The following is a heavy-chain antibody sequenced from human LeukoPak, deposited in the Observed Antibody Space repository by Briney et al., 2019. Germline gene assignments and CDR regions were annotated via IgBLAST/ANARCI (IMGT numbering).Heavy chain of an antibody. CDR3: ATDAAYYVFWTAYYWKY. CDR2: ISYDGSNK. V-gene: IGHV3-30-3*01. D-gene: IGHD3/OR15-3a*01. CDR1: GFTFSSYA. J-gene: IGHJ4*02. Sequence: PGRSLRLSCAASGFTFSSYAMHWVRQAPGKGLEWVAVISYDGSNKYYADSVKGRFTISRDNSKNTLYLQMNSLETEDTAVYFCATDAAYYVFWTAYYWKYWGQGTLVTVSS.